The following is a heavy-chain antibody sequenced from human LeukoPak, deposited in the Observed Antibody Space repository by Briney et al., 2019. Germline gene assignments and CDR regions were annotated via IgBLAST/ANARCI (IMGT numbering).Heavy chain of an antibody. J-gene: IGHJ4*02. D-gene: IGHD3-3*01. V-gene: IGHV4-31*03. CDR1: GASISSGDYH. CDR2: IYYSGST. Sequence: SETLSLTCTVSGASISSGDYHWSWIRQHPGKDLEWIGFIYYSGSTSYNPSLKSRVTISVDTSKNQFSLKLSSVTAADTAVYYCARVRFLEWLPFDYWGQGTLVTVSS. CDR3: ARVRFLEWLPFDY.